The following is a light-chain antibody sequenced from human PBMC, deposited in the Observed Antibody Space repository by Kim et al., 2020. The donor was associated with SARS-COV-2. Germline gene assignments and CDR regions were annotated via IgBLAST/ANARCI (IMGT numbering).Light chain of an antibody. J-gene: IGLJ1*01. V-gene: IGLV2-14*01. Sequence: QSALTQPASVSGSPGQSITISCTGTTSDVGYYNYVSWYQQHPGKAPKLMIYDVSNRPSGVSNRFSGSKSGNTASLTISGLQAEDEADYYCSSYTSNITQVFGTGTKVTVL. CDR1: TSDVGYYNY. CDR3: SSYTSNITQV. CDR2: DVS.